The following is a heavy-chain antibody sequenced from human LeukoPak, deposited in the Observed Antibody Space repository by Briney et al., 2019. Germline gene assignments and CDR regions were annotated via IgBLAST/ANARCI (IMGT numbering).Heavy chain of an antibody. Sequence: SVKVSCKASGGTFSSYAISWVRQAPGQGLEWMGGIIPIFGTANYAQKFQGRVTITADESTSTAYMELSSLRSEDTAVYYCARDSYSGSGSYYFFDYWGQGTLVTVSS. CDR1: GGTFSSYA. CDR3: ARDSYSGSGSYYFFDY. D-gene: IGHD3-10*01. V-gene: IGHV1-69*13. J-gene: IGHJ4*02. CDR2: IIPIFGTA.